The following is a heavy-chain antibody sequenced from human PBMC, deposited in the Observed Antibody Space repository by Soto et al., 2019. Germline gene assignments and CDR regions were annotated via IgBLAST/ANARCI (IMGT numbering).Heavy chain of an antibody. CDR3: ARERYQVLSHGMGI. J-gene: IGHJ6*04. Sequence: PGQGLEWLGWINPNTGGTTYAQKFQGRVTLTWDTSINAAYMELSSLRPDDTAMYYCARERYQVLSHGMGIWGKGTSVTVSS. CDR2: INPNTGGT. V-gene: IGHV1-2*02. D-gene: IGHD3-16*01.